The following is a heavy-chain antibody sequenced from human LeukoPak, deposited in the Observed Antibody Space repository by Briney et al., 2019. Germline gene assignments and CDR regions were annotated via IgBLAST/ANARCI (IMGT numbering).Heavy chain of an antibody. J-gene: IGHJ4*02. CDR2: IHYSGRT. V-gene: IGHV4-39*01. CDR3: ARQLKGIKGKNYYDSSGRSNFDF. CDR1: DGSINNYNHY. Sequence: SETLSLTCTVSDGSINNYNHYWGWIRQPPGKGLEWLASIHYSGRTYYNPSLKSRITFSVDTSKNQFSLNLTSVSATDAAVYYCARQLKGIKGKNYYDSSGRSNFDFWGQGTLVTVSS. D-gene: IGHD3-22*01.